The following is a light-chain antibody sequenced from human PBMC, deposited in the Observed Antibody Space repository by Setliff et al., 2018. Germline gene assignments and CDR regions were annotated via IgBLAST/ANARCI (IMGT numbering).Light chain of an antibody. CDR1: GSDVGAYKF. CDR2: DVS. V-gene: IGLV2-14*01. J-gene: IGLJ1*01. CDR3: CSYTGTSTPYV. Sequence: QSVLTQPASVSGSPGQSIAVSCTGSGSDVGAYKFVSWYQQRPGKAPRLMIYDVSNRPSEVSDRFSGSKSGNTASLTISGLQAEDEADYYCCSYTGTSTPYVFGTGTKVTVL.